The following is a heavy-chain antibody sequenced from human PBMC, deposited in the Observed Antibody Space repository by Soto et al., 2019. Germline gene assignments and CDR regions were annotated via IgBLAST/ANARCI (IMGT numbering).Heavy chain of an antibody. CDR3: AREGLDTAGFFDV. D-gene: IGHD6-13*01. V-gene: IGHV3-74*01. Sequence: GGSLRLSCAASGFTFSSYWMHWVRQAPGKGLEWVSRIEGDGSSTTSANSVKGRFTVSRDDARNTLYLQMSSLRADDTAIYYCAREGLDTAGFFDVWGQGTMVTVSS. J-gene: IGHJ3*01. CDR1: GFTFSSYW. CDR2: IEGDGSST.